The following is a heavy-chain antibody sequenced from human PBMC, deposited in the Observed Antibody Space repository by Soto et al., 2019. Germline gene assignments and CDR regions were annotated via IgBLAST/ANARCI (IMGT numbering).Heavy chain of an antibody. Sequence: PSAPLALTCTVSGGSISGHYWIWIRQPPGEEMEWIGYIFYSGSTTYNNNPSLKSRVTISVDTSKNQFSLRLSSVTAADTAVYYCARVGSSGWSPDYWGQGTLVTVSS. V-gene: IGHV4-59*11. CDR3: ARVGSSGWSPDY. CDR1: GGSISGHY. CDR2: IFYSGST. J-gene: IGHJ4*02. D-gene: IGHD6-19*01.